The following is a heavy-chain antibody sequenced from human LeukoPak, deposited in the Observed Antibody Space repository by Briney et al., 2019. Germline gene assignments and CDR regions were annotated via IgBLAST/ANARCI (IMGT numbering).Heavy chain of an antibody. V-gene: IGHV3-30*02. CDR2: IRYDGSNK. Sequence: GGSLRLSCAASGFTFSSYGMHWVRQAPGKGPEWVAFIRYDGSNKYYADSVKGRFTISRDNSKNTLYLQMNSLRAEDTAVYYCAYNYGDRPALEYFQHWGQGTLVTVSS. CDR3: AYNYGDRPALEYFQH. CDR1: GFTFSSYG. J-gene: IGHJ1*01. D-gene: IGHD4-17*01.